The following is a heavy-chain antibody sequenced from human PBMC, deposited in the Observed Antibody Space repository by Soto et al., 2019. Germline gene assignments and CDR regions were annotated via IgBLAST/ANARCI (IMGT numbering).Heavy chain of an antibody. CDR2: IRRNAYGGTT. Sequence: GGSLRLSCTTSGFTFGDYALSWVRQAPGKGLEWVGFIRRNAYGGTTDYAASVKGRFTISRDDSKSIAYLQMNSLRTEDTALYYCTRASSLDFDFWGQGTWSPSAQ. CDR3: TRASSLDFDF. V-gene: IGHV3-49*04. CDR1: GFTFGDYA. J-gene: IGHJ4*02. D-gene: IGHD3-16*01.